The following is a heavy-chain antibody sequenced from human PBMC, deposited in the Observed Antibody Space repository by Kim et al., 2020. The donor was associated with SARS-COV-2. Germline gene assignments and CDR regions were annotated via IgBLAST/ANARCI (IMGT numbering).Heavy chain of an antibody. J-gene: IGHJ4*02. V-gene: IGHV3-23*01. Sequence: VKGRYTISKDNSKNTLYLQMNSLRAEDTAVYYCAKDSNFAHSGSYLSFDYWGQGTLVTVSS. CDR3: AKDSNFAHSGSYLSFDY. D-gene: IGHD1-26*01.